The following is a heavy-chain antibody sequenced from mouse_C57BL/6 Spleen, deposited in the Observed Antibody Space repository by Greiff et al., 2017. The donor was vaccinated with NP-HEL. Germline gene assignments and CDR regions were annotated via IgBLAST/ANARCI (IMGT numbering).Heavy chain of an antibody. CDR2: IDPSESYT. V-gene: IGHV1-50*01. CDR3: ARREAHWYFDV. J-gene: IGHJ1*03. Sequence: QVQLQQPGAELVKPGASVKVACKASGYTFTSYWMQWVKQRPGQGLEWIGEIDPSESYTNYNQKFKGKATLTVDTSSSTAYMQLSSLTSEDSAVYYCARREAHWYFDVWGTGTTVTVSS. CDR1: GYTFTSYW.